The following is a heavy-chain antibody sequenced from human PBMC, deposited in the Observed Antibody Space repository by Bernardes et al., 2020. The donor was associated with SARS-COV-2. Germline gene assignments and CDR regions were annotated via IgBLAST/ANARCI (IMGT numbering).Heavy chain of an antibody. V-gene: IGHV3-48*04. D-gene: IGHD6-6*01. CDR1: GFTFSSYS. J-gene: IGHJ5*02. CDR2: ISSSSSTI. CDR3: ARLQYSSSSCT. Sequence: GGSLRLSCAASGFTFSSYSMNWVRQAPGKGLEWVSYISSSSSTIYYADSVKGRFTISRDNAKNSLYLQMNSLRAEDTAVYYCARLQYSSSSCTWGQGTLVTVSS.